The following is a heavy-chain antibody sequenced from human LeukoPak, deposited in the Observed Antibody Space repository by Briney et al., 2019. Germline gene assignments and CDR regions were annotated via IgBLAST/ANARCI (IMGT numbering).Heavy chain of an antibody. V-gene: IGHV1-8*03. CDR3: AMVVAGVYEGDAFDI. CDR2: MNPNSGNT. CDR1: GYTFTSYD. D-gene: IGHD5/OR15-5a*01. Sequence: GASVKVSCKASGYTFTSYDINWVRQATGQGLEWMGWMNPNSGNTGYAQKFQGRVTITRKTSISTAYMELSSLRSEDTAVYYCAMVVAGVYEGDAFDIWGQGTMVTVSS. J-gene: IGHJ3*02.